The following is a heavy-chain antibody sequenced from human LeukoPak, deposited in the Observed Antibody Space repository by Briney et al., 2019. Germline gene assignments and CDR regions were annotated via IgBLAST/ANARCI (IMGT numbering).Heavy chain of an antibody. CDR3: ARDPNTHHFDY. J-gene: IGHJ4*02. Sequence: SSVKASCKASGYTFTSYYMHWVRQAPGQGLEWMGIINPCGGSTSYAQKFQGRVTMTRDTSTSTVYMELSSLRSEDTAVYYCARDPNTHHFDYWGQGTLVTVSS. CDR1: GYTFTSYY. D-gene: IGHD2-8*01. CDR2: INPCGGST. V-gene: IGHV1-46*01.